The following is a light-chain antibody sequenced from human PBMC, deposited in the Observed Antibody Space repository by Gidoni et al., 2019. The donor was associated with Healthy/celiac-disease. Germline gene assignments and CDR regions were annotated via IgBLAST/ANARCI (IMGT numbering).Light chain of an antibody. CDR2: AAS. J-gene: IGKJ5*01. CDR3: QQSYSTPPIP. Sequence: DIQMTQSPSSLTASVGDRVTITCRASQSISSYLNWYQQKPGQAPKLLIYAASSLQSGVPSRFSGSGSGTVFTLTISSLQPEDFATYYCQQSYSTPPIPFGQWTRREIK. V-gene: IGKV1-39*01. CDR1: QSISSY.